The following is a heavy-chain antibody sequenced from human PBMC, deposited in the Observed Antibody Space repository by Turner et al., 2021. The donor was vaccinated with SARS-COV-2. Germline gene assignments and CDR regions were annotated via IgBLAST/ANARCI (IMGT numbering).Heavy chain of an antibody. CDR3: ARLKYYYDSSGTDDAFDI. CDR2: IFYTGST. V-gene: IGHV4-39*01. CDR1: GGSISSSRYY. D-gene: IGHD3-22*01. Sequence: QLQLQESGPGLVKPSETLSLTCTVSGGSISSSRYYWGWIRQPPGKGLEWIGSIFYTGSTYYNPSLKSRVTISVDTSKNQFSLKLSSVTAADTAVYYCARLKYYYDSSGTDDAFDIWGQGTMVTVSS. J-gene: IGHJ3*02.